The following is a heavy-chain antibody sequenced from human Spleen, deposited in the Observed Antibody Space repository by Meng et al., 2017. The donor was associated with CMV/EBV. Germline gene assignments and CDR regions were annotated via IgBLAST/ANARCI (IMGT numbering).Heavy chain of an antibody. D-gene: IGHD1-26*01. V-gene: IGHV3-9*01. CDR2: ISWNSGSI. CDR3: ARFRRELGYFDY. Sequence: SLKISCAASGFTFDDYAMHWVRQAPGKGLEWVSGISWNSGSIGYADSVKGRFTISRDNAKNSLYLQMNSLRAEDTAVYYCARFRRELGYFDYWGQGTLVTVSS. CDR1: GFTFDDYA. J-gene: IGHJ4*02.